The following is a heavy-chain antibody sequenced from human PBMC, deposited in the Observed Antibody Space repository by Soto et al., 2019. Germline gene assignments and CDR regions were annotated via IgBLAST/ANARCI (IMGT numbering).Heavy chain of an antibody. Sequence: GGSLRLSCAASGFTFSDYYMSWIRQAPGKGLEWVSYIGSSGSTIYYADSVKGRFTISRDNAKNSLYLQMNSLRAEDTAVYYCARDNVVVPAAPYYYYGMDVWGQGTTVTVSS. V-gene: IGHV3-11*01. CDR3: ARDNVVVPAAPYYYYGMDV. J-gene: IGHJ6*02. CDR2: IGSSGSTI. D-gene: IGHD2-2*01. CDR1: GFTFSDYY.